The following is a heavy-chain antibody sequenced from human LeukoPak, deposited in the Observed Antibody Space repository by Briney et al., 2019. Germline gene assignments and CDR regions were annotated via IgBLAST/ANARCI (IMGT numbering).Heavy chain of an antibody. J-gene: IGHJ5*02. CDR3: ARDYGQWTVLGGWFDP. D-gene: IGHD6-19*01. CDR2: IYTSGST. Sequence: SETLSLTCTVSGGSISSYYWSWIRQPAGKELEGIGRIYTSGSTNYNPSLKSRVTMSVDTSKNQFSLKLSSVTAVDTAVYYWARDYGQWTVLGGWFDPWGQGTLVTVSS. CDR1: GGSISSYY. V-gene: IGHV4-4*07.